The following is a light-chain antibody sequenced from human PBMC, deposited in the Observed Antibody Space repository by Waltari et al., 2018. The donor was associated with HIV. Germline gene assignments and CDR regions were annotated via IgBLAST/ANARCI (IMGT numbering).Light chain of an antibody. Sequence: ELVMTQSPATLSVSPGERATLSCRASQSVRSNLAWYQQKPGQAPSLLIYGASTRAAVIPARFSGSGSGTEFTLTISSLQSEDFAVYYCQQYNSWPPYTFGQGTKLEIK. V-gene: IGKV3-15*01. J-gene: IGKJ2*01. CDR2: GAS. CDR3: QQYNSWPPYT. CDR1: QSVRSN.